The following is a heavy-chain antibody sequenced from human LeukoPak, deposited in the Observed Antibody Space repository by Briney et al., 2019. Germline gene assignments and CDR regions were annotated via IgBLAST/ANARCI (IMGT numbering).Heavy chain of an antibody. Sequence: SETLSLTRTVSGGSISSYYWSWIRQPPGKGLEWIGYIYYSGSTNYNPSLKSRVTISVDTSKNQFSLKLSSVTAADTAVYYCARSYDSSGYYYWGQGTLVTVSS. J-gene: IGHJ4*02. D-gene: IGHD3-22*01. CDR1: GGSISSYY. V-gene: IGHV4-59*08. CDR3: ARSYDSSGYYY. CDR2: IYYSGST.